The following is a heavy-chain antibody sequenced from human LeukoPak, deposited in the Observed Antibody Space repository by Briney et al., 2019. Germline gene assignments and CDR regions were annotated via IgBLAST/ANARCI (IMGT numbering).Heavy chain of an antibody. CDR1: GFTFSSYT. Sequence: GGSLRLSCAAAGFTFSSYTMNWVRQAPWKGLEWVSSISGRSGYIYYVDSVKGRFTISRDNAKNSLHLQMNSLRAEDMALYYCAKDMGSGWYGAFDIWGQGTMVTVSS. J-gene: IGHJ3*02. CDR2: ISGRSGYI. CDR3: AKDMGSGWYGAFDI. V-gene: IGHV3-21*04. D-gene: IGHD6-19*01.